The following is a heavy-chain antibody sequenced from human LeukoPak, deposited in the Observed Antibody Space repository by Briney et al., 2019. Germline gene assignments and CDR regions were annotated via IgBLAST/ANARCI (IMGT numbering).Heavy chain of an antibody. CDR3: ARGRVSSSTWYSTYYYFFYTDF. J-gene: IGHJ6*03. CDR1: GGSISSSSYY. CDR2: VDHTGST. D-gene: IGHD4-11*01. V-gene: IGHV4-61*03. Sequence: PSETLSLTCTVSGGSISSSSYYWTWIRQPPGKGLEWIGYVDHTGSTKFNPSLNGRVSISRDTSNNFFSLRLRSVTAADTAVYFCARGRVSSSTWYSTYYYFFYTDFWGKGTTVTVS.